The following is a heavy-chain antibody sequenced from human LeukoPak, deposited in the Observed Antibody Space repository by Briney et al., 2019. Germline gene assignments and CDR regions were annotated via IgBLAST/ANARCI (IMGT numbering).Heavy chain of an antibody. V-gene: IGHV4-34*01. J-gene: IGHJ4*02. CDR1: GGSFSGYY. CDR2: INHSGST. Sequence: SETLSLTCAVYGGSFSGYYWSWIRQPPGKGLEWIGEINHSGSTNYNPSLKSRVTISVDTSKNQFSLKLSSVTAADTAVYYCARGHNFDFWSDTFKFDYWGQGTLVTVSS. CDR3: ARGHNFDFWSDTFKFDY. D-gene: IGHD3-3*01.